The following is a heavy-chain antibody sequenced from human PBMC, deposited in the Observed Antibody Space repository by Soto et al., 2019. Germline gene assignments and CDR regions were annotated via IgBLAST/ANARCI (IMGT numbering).Heavy chain of an antibody. CDR1: GFTFRSYG. J-gene: IGHJ4*02. Sequence: GGSLRLSCAASGFTFRSYGMHWVRQAPGKGLEWVAVISYDETNKYYADSVKGRFTISRDNSKNTLDLQMNSLRAEDTALYYWVRGGYPNTWYFRFDYRGREPLFTASS. V-gene: IGHV3-30*03. D-gene: IGHD3-16*01. CDR2: ISYDETNK. CDR3: VRGGYPNTWYFRFDY.